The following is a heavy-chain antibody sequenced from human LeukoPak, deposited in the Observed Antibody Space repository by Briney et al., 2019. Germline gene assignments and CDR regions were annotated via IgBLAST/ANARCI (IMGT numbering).Heavy chain of an antibody. CDR3: AKDALGYYDILTGYFYYYYMDV. D-gene: IGHD3-9*01. J-gene: IGHJ6*03. V-gene: IGHV3-53*01. CDR1: GFTVSSNY. Sequence: GGSLRLSCAASGFTVSSNYMSWVRQAPGKGLEWVSVIYSGGSTYYADSVKGRFTISRDNSKNTLYLQMNSLRAEDTAVYYCAKDALGYYDILTGYFYYYYMDVWGKGTTVTVSS. CDR2: IYSGGST.